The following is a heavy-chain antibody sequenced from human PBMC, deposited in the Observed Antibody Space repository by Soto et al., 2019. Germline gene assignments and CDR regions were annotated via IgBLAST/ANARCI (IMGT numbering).Heavy chain of an antibody. Sequence: QVQLVESGGGVVQPGRSLRLSCAASGFTFSSYGMHWVRQAPGKGLEWVAVIWYDGSNKYYADSVKGRFTISRDNSKNTLYLKMNRLRAEDTAVYYCARHAPKFLDLGNLRYWGQGTLVTVSS. CDR1: GFTFSSYG. D-gene: IGHD3-3*01. J-gene: IGHJ4*02. CDR3: ARHAPKFLDLGNLRY. CDR2: IWYDGSNK. V-gene: IGHV3-33*01.